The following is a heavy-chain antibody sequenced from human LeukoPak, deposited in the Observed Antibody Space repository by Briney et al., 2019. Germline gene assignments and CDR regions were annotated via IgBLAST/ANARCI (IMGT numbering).Heavy chain of an antibody. D-gene: IGHD5-24*01. J-gene: IGHJ4*02. V-gene: IGHV3-21*01. CDR1: GFTFSSYS. Sequence: GGSLRLSCSASGFTFSSYSMNWVRPAPGKGLEWVSSISSSSSYIYYADSVKGRFTISRDNAKNSLYLQMNSLRAEDTAVYYCARDKEIFDYWGQGTLVTVSS. CDR2: ISSSSSYI. CDR3: ARDKEIFDY.